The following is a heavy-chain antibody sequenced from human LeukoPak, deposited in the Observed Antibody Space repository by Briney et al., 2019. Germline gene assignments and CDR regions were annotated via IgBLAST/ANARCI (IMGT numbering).Heavy chain of an antibody. CDR3: AQIVGATWAFDY. CDR2: INPSGGST. D-gene: IGHD1-26*01. J-gene: IGHJ4*02. Sequence: GASVKVSCKASGCTFTSYYMHWVRQAPGQGLEWMGIINPSGGSTSYAQKFQGRVTMTRDTSTSTVYMELSSLRSEDTAVYYCAQIVGATWAFDYWGQGTLVTVSS. CDR1: GCTFTSYY. V-gene: IGHV1-46*01.